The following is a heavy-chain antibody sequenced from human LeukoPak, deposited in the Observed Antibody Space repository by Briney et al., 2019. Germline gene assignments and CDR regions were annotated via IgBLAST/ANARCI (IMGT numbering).Heavy chain of an antibody. D-gene: IGHD7-27*01. CDR1: GYTFTSYY. CDR3: ARPPYPYCRLSGADYYYMDV. J-gene: IGHJ6*03. CDR2: INPSGGST. V-gene: IGHV1-46*01. Sequence: ASVKVSCKASGYTFTSYYMHWVRQAPGEGLEWMGRINPSGGSTSYAQKFQGRVTMTRDMSTSTVYMELSSLRSEDTAVYYCARPPYPYCRLSGADYYYMDVWGKGTTVTVSS.